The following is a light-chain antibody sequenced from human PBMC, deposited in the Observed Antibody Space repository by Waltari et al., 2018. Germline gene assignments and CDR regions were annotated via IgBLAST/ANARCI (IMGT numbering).Light chain of an antibody. CDR1: SRDVGSYNL. Sequence: QSALTLPASVSGSPGQSITISCTGTSRDVGSYNLVSWYQQHPRKAPKLMIYEGSKRPSGVSNRFSGSKSGNTASLTISGLQAEDEADYYCCSYAGSSTLVFGGGTKLTVL. CDR3: CSYAGSSTLV. V-gene: IGLV2-23*01. CDR2: EGS. J-gene: IGLJ2*01.